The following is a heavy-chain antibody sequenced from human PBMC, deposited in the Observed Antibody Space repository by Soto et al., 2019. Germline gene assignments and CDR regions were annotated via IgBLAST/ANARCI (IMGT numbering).Heavy chain of an antibody. CDR1: GYTFTSYG. CDR2: ISAYNGNT. D-gene: IGHD2-2*01. Sequence: QVQLVQSGAEVKKPGASVKVSCKASGYTFTSYGISWVRQAPGQGLEWMGWISAYNGNTNYAQKLQGRVTMTTDTSTSPAYMELRSLRSDDTAVYYCARVSPRSHYCSSTSCYDQNWFDPWGQGTLVTVSS. V-gene: IGHV1-18*04. CDR3: ARVSPRSHYCSSTSCYDQNWFDP. J-gene: IGHJ5*02.